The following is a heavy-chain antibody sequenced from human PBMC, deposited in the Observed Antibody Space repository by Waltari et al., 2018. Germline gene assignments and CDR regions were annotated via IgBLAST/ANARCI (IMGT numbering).Heavy chain of an antibody. CDR3: TRGSTTAARCMDS. J-gene: IGHJ4*02. CDR1: GFTFSTYT. D-gene: IGHD6-6*01. CDR2: IVYDGSNT. Sequence: QVQLVESGGGVVQPGRSLRLSCAASGFTFSTYTMHWVRQAPGKGLDWESLIVYDGSNTYNADSGKGRFTISRDNSKNTLYLQMNSLRPDDRAVYYCTRGSTTAARCMDSWGQGTLVTVSS. V-gene: IGHV3-30*01.